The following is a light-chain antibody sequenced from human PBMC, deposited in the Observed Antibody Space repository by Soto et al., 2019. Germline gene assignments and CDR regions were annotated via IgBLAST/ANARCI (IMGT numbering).Light chain of an antibody. CDR3: QQYNNWAVT. Sequence: EIIMTQSPDIVSVSPGERATLSCRASQSVSTRLAWYQQKPGQAPRLIIHDASTRATGIPARFSGSGSGTEFTLTISSLQAEDFAVYYCQQYNNWAVTFGQGAKVDIK. CDR2: DAS. V-gene: IGKV3-15*01. CDR1: QSVSTR. J-gene: IGKJ1*01.